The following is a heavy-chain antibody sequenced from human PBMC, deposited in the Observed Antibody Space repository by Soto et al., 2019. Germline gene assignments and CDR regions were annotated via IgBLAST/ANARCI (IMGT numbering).Heavy chain of an antibody. Sequence: SETLSLTCAVSSGSISSSNWWSWDRQPPGKGLEWIGEIYHSGSTNYNPSLKSRVTISVDKSKNQFSLTLSSVTAADTAVYYCARSATSGYDDYYFDYWGQGTLVTVSS. D-gene: IGHD5-12*01. V-gene: IGHV4-4*02. CDR3: ARSATSGYDDYYFDY. J-gene: IGHJ4*02. CDR1: SGSISSSNW. CDR2: IYHSGST.